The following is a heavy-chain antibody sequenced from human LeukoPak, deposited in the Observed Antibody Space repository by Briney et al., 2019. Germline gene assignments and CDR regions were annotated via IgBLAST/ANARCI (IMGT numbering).Heavy chain of an antibody. D-gene: IGHD3-10*01. CDR3: ASRRITMVRGVNWFDP. V-gene: IGHV4-34*01. CDR1: GFSFSSYA. Sequence: GSLRLSCAASGFSFSSYAMSWIRQPPGKGLEWIGEINHSGSTNYNPSLKSRVTISVDTSKNQFSLKLSSVTAADTAVYYCASRRITMVRGVNWFDPWGQGTLVTVSS. J-gene: IGHJ5*02. CDR2: INHSGST.